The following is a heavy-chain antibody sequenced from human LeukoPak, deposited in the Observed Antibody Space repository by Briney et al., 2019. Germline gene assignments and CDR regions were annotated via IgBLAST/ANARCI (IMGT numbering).Heavy chain of an antibody. J-gene: IGHJ4*02. CDR3: AKGSPGYSSGWCDY. D-gene: IGHD6-19*01. CDR2: ITWDGGTT. V-gene: IGHV3-43D*03. CDR1: GFTFDDYA. Sequence: GGSLRLSCAASGFTFDDYAMHWFRQAPGKGLEGVSLITWDGGTTFYADSVKGRFTISRDNSRNSLSLQMSSLRAEDTALYYCAKGSPGYSSGWCDYWGQGTLVTVSS.